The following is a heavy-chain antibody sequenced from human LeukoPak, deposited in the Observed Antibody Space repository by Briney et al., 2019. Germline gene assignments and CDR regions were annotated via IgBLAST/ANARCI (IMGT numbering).Heavy chain of an antibody. V-gene: IGHV4-39*01. Sequence: PETQSLTGTISAHSLSSGNYYWSRIRQPPGKGLEGIGSVYYSGYTYYNPSLKSRVTISVDTSKNQFSLKLNSLTAADTTVYSCARHDLTTRHWFDPWGQGTLVTVSS. D-gene: IGHD1-1*01. CDR1: AHSLSSGNYY. CDR2: VYYSGYT. J-gene: IGHJ5*02. CDR3: ARHDLTTRHWFDP.